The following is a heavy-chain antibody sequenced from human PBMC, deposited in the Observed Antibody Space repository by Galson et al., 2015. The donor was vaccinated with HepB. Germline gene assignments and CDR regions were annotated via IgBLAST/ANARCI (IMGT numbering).Heavy chain of an antibody. CDR1: GFTFSSYW. CDR3: ARGPRGLYGMDV. Sequence: SLRLSCAASGFTFSSYWMHWVRQAPGKGLVWVSRLNIDGSSTSYADSVRGRFTISRDNAKNTLYLQMNSLRAEDTAVYYCARGPRGLYGMDVWGQGTTVTASS. D-gene: IGHD3/OR15-3a*01. J-gene: IGHJ6*02. V-gene: IGHV3-74*01. CDR2: LNIDGSST.